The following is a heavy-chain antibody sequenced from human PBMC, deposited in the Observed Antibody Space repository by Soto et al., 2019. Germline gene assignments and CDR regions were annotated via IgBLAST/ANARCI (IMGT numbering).Heavy chain of an antibody. J-gene: IGHJ4*02. CDR2: INHLETT. D-gene: IGHD1-26*01. CDR1: GASITFGGYS. CDR3: ARGGGSDSFDY. V-gene: IGHV4-30-2*01. Sequence: CLTCTVSGASITFGGYSWSWIRQTPGKGLEWIGYINHLETTFYNPSFESRLTLSIDRAMNQFSLKLHSMSAADRAVYFCARGGGSDSFDYWGQGILVTVPQ.